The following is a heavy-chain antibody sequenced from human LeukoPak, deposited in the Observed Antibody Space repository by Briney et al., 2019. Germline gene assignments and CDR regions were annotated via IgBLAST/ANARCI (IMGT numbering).Heavy chain of an antibody. V-gene: IGHV3-21*01. J-gene: IGHJ5*02. D-gene: IGHD3-3*01. CDR3: ARDPRAYYDFWSGYPYPS. Sequence: GGSLRLSCAASGFTFSSYSMNWVRQAPGKGLEWVSSISSSSGYIYYADSVKGRFTISRDNAKNSLYLQMNSLRAEDTAVYYCARDPRAYYDFWSGYPYPSWGQGTLVTVSS. CDR1: GFTFSSYS. CDR2: ISSSSGYI.